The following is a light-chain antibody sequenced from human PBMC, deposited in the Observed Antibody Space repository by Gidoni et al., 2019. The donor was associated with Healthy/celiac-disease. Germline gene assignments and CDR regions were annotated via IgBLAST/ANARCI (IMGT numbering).Light chain of an antibody. V-gene: IGKV3-15*01. Sequence: EIVMTQSPATLSVSPGERATLSCRAGQSVSSNLAWYQQKPGQAPRLLIYGASTRATGIPARFSGSGSGTEFTLTISSLQSEDFAVYYCQQYNNWPATFXQXTKLEIK. CDR1: QSVSSN. CDR2: GAS. J-gene: IGKJ2*01. CDR3: QQYNNWPAT.